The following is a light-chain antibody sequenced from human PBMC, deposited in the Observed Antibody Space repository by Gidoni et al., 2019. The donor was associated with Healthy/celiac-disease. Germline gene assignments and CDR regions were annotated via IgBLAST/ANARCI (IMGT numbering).Light chain of an antibody. CDR1: QSVSSN. CDR2: GAS. CDR3: QQYNNWPLYT. J-gene: IGKJ2*01. Sequence: IVMTQSSATLSVSPGERATLPCRASQSVSSNLAWYQQKPGQAPRLLIYGASHRATGIPASFSGSGSGTEFTLTISSLQSEDFAVYYCQQYNNWPLYTLGQGTKLEIK. V-gene: IGKV3-15*01.